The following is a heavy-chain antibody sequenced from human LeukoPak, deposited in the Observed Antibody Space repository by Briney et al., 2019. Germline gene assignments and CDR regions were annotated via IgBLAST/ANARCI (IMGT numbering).Heavy chain of an antibody. CDR1: GFTFSSYA. J-gene: IGHJ1*01. Sequence: KPGGSLRLSCAASGFTFSSYAVHWVRQAPGKGLEWVGRIKSKTDGGTTDYAAPVKGRFTMSRDDSKNTLYLQMNSLKTEDTAVYYCTTDPLSGWHFLHWGQGTLVTVSS. CDR2: IKSKTDGGTT. V-gene: IGHV3-15*01. D-gene: IGHD6-19*01. CDR3: TTDPLSGWHFLH.